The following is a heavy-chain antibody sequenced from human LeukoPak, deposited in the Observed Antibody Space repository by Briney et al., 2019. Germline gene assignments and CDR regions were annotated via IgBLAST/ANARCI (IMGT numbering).Heavy chain of an antibody. D-gene: IGHD6-13*01. CDR1: GGSINGYY. V-gene: IGHV4-59*01. Sequence: PLETLSLTCTVSGGSINGYYWSWIRQSPGKGLESLGYIYYTGSTNYNPSLKSRVTISVDTSKNQFSLKLSSVTAADTAVYYCAGADLTYSSSWINVWGKGTTVTVSS. J-gene: IGHJ6*04. CDR2: IYYTGST. CDR3: AGADLTYSSSWINV.